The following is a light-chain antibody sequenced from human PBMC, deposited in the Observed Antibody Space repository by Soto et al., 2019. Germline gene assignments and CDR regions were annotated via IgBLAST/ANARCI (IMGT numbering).Light chain of an antibody. V-gene: IGKV3-20*01. J-gene: IGKJ4*01. Sequence: EFVLTQSPGTLSLSPGERATLSCRASQTVRNNYLAWYQQKPGQAPRLLIYDASSRATGIPDRFSGGGSGTDCTLTISRLEHEDFEVYYCQQFSSYQLTLGGGTKVDIK. CDR3: QQFSSYQLT. CDR1: QTVRNNY. CDR2: DAS.